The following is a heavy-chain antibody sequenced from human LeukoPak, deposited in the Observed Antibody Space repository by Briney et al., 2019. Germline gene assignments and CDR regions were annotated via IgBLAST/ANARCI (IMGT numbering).Heavy chain of an antibody. CDR3: ARVPHDSSGYYYVGFDY. CDR1: GYTFTGYY. V-gene: IGHV1-2*02. CDR2: INPNSGGT. J-gene: IGHJ4*02. Sequence: ASVKVSCKASGYTFTGYYMHWVRQAPGQGLEWMGWINPNSGGTNYAQKFQGRVTMTRDTSISTAYMELSSLRSEDTAVYYCARVPHDSSGYYYVGFDYWGQGTLVTVSS. D-gene: IGHD3-22*01.